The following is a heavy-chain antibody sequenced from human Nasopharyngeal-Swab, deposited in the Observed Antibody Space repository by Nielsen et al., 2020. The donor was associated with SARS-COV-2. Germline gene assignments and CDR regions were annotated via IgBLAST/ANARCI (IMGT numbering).Heavy chain of an antibody. CDR2: ISGSGSYI. D-gene: IGHD6-6*01. CDR3: ARDPSIPNRRGPGYYYYGMDV. V-gene: IGHV3-21*06. J-gene: IGHJ6*02. CDR1: GFTFSTYS. Sequence: GESLKISCAASGFTFSTYSMNWVRQAPGKGLEWVSSISGSGSYIYYADSVKGRFTISRDHPKNSVHLQMNSLRAEDTAVYYCARDPSIPNRRGPGYYYYGMDVWGQGTTVTVSS.